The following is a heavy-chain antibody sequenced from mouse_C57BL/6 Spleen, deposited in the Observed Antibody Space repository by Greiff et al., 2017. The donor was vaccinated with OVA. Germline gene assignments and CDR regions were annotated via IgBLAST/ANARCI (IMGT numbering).Heavy chain of an antibody. CDR3: ARAAPLEFAY. J-gene: IGHJ3*01. V-gene: IGHV1-61*01. Sequence: QVQLKQPGAELVRPGSSVKLSCKASGYTFTSYWMDWVKQRPGQGLEWIGNIYPSDSETHYNQKFKDKATLTVDKSSSTAYMQLSSLTSEDSAVYYCARAAPLEFAYWGQGTLVTVSA. CDR1: GYTFTSYW. CDR2: IYPSDSET. D-gene: IGHD3-1*01.